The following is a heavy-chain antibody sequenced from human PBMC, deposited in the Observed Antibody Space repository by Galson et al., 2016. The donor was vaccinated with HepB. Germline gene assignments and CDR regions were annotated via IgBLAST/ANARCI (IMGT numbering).Heavy chain of an antibody. J-gene: IGHJ6*02. CDR3: AKDHTGSTVGWSDGMDV. Sequence: LRLSCAASGFTFSTFAMSWVRLAPGKGLEWISGITGTGGGTYYADSVKGRFTISSDTSKNTLFLQLSSLRVEDTAVYYCAKDHTGSTVGWSDGMDVWGQGTTVTVSS. CDR2: ITGTGGGT. V-gene: IGHV3-23*01. CDR1: GFTFSTFA. D-gene: IGHD1-7*01.